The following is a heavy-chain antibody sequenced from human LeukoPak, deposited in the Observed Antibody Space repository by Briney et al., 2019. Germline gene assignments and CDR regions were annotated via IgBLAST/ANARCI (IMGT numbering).Heavy chain of an antibody. CDR1: GYTFTSYG. CDR3: ARDLKQWLEPNWFDP. CDR2: ISAYNGNT. V-gene: IGHV1-18*01. J-gene: IGHJ5*02. D-gene: IGHD6-19*01. Sequence: GASVKVSCKASGYTFTSYGISWVRQAPGQGLEWMGWISAYNGNTNYAQKLQGRATMTTDTSTSTAYMELRSLRSDDTAVYYCARDLKQWLEPNWFDPWGQGTLVTVSS.